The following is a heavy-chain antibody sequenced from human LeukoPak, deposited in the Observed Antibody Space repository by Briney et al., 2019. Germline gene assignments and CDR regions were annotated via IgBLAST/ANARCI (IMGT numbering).Heavy chain of an antibody. Sequence: GGSLRLSCAASGLRFSSYGMHWVRQAPGKGLEWVAFIRYDGSEKYSTDSVKGRFTISRDNSKNTLYLRMNSLTAEDTAVYYCAKDRSYHYFDYWGQGTLVTVSS. D-gene: IGHD5-18*01. CDR1: GLRFSSYG. J-gene: IGHJ4*02. CDR2: IRYDGSEK. V-gene: IGHV3-30*02. CDR3: AKDRSYHYFDY.